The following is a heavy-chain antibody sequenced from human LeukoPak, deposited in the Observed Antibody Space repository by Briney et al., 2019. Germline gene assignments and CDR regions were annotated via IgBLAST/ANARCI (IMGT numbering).Heavy chain of an antibody. CDR2: ISSSSSYI. V-gene: IGHV3-21*01. CDR3: ARIVVVPAAMDV. Sequence: GGSLRLSCAASGFTFSSYAMSWVRQAPGKGLEWVSSISSSSSYIYYADSVKGRFTISRDNAKNSLYLQMNSLRAEDTAVYYCARIVVVPAAMDVWGQGTTVTVSS. D-gene: IGHD2-2*01. J-gene: IGHJ6*02. CDR1: GFTFSSYA.